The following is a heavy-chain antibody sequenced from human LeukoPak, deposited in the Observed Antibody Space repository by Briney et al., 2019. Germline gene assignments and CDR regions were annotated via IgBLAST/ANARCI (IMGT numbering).Heavy chain of an antibody. V-gene: IGHV4-34*01. D-gene: IGHD3-22*01. CDR3: ARFMYYYDSSDIPRSYYFDY. Sequence: SETLSLTCAVYGGSFSGYYWSWIRQPPRKGLEWIGEINHSGSTNYNPSLKSRVTISVDTSKNQFSLKLSSVTAADTAVYYCARFMYYYDSSDIPRSYYFDYWGQGTLVTVSS. J-gene: IGHJ4*02. CDR1: GGSFSGYY. CDR2: INHSGST.